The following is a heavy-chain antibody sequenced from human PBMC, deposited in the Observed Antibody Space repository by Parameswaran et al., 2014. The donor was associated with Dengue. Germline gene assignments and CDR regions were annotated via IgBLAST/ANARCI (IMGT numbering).Heavy chain of an antibody. Sequence: VRQMPGKGLEWMGIIHPADSDARYSPSFQGHVTISADRSTSTAYLQWSSLKASDTAMYYCARLATSAWYEYFQHWGQGTLVTVSS. J-gene: IGHJ1*01. CDR3: ARLATSAWYEYFQH. CDR2: IHPADSDA. D-gene: IGHD6-19*01. V-gene: IGHV5-51*01.